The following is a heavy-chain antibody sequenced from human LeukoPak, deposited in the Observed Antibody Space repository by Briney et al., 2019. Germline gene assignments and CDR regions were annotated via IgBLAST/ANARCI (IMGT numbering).Heavy chain of an antibody. CDR1: GFTFSSYA. CDR3: AKALEDWGVLLWFGELSGWGMDV. V-gene: IGHV3-23*01. J-gene: IGHJ6*02. Sequence: QSGGSLRLSCAASGFTFSSYAMSWVRQAPGKGLEWVSAISGSGGSTYYADSVKGRFTISRDNSKNTLYLQMNSLRAEDTAVYYCAKALEDWGVLLWFGELSGWGMDVWGQGTTVTVSS. CDR2: ISGSGGST. D-gene: IGHD3-10*01.